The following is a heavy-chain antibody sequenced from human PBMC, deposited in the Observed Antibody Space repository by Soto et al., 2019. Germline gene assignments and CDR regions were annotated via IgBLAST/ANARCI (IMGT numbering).Heavy chain of an antibody. D-gene: IGHD3-10*01. CDR2: IYYSGST. J-gene: IGHJ4*02. Sequence: SETLSLTCPVAGGSISSSSDYWGWIRQPPGKGLEWIGYIYYSGSTYYNPSLKSRVTISVDTSKNQFSLKLSSVTAADTAVYYCARALLYYYGSGSPFDYWGQGTLVTVSS. CDR1: GGSISSSSDY. V-gene: IGHV4-31*03. CDR3: ARALLYYYGSGSPFDY.